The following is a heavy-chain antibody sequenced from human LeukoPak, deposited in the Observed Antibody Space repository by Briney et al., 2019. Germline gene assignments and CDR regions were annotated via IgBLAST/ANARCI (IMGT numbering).Heavy chain of an antibody. D-gene: IGHD3-22*01. J-gene: IGHJ4*02. CDR3: TTLLDYYDSSGFDY. CDR2: IKSKTEGGTT. Sequence: PGGSLRLSCAASAFTFSNAWMTWVRQAPGKGLEWVGRIKSKTEGGTTDYAAPVKGRFTISRDDSKNTLYLQMNSLKTEDPAVFSCTTLLDYYDSSGFDYWGQGILVTVSS. V-gene: IGHV3-15*01. CDR1: AFTFSNAW.